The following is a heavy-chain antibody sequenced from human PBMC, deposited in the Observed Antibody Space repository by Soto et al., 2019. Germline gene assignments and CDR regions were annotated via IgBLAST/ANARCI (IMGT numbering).Heavy chain of an antibody. CDR1: GIDLSIYW. CDR3: TNDTFGGRDS. J-gene: IGHJ4*02. V-gene: IGHV3-74*01. Sequence: EAQLVESGGGLVQPGGSLRLSCTGSGIDLSIYWMHWVRQAPGKGLVWVSRINPESTTISYADSVKGRFTIARDNAAITLFLHMNSLGAEDTGVYYCTNDTFGGRDSWGQGTLVTVSS. CDR2: INPESTTI. D-gene: IGHD3-22*01.